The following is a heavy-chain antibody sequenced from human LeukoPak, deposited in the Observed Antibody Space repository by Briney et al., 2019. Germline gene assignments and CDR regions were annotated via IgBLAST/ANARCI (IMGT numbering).Heavy chain of an antibody. CDR1: GFIFSDYY. J-gene: IGHJ5*01. CDR2: IRGSGSSK. Sequence: GGSLRLSCSASGFIFSDYYMTWIRQAPGKGLEWIAHIRGSGSSKDYATSLRGRCSVSRENAENKLYLHITNVTVEDTAIYYCARRYLMAATPLASWGKGTLVTVTS. CDR3: ARRYLMAATPLAS. V-gene: IGHV3-11*01. D-gene: IGHD2-15*01.